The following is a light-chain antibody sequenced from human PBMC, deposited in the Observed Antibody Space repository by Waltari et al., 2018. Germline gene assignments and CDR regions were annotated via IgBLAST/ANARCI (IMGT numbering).Light chain of an antibody. Sequence: EIVMTQSPGTLSLSPGERATLSCGASQSIRSGYLAWYQHKPGLAPRLLIYDASSRATGIPDRFSGSGSGTDFTLTISSLEPEDFAVYYCQQYDSAPGTFGPGTKVDF. V-gene: IGKV3D-20*01. J-gene: IGKJ3*01. CDR2: DAS. CDR3: QQYDSAPGT. CDR1: QSIRSGY.